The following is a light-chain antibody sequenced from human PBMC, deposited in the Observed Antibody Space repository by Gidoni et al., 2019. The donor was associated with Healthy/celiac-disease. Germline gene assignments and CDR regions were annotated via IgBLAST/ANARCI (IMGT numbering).Light chain of an antibody. Sequence: DIKMNQSPSTLSASVGDRVTITCRASQSISSWLAWYQQKPGKAPKLLIYKAFSLASGVPSRFSGSGSGTEFTLTISSLQPDDFAPYYCQQYNSYWTFGQGTKVEIK. CDR1: QSISSW. CDR2: KAF. J-gene: IGKJ1*01. CDR3: QQYNSYWT. V-gene: IGKV1-5*03.